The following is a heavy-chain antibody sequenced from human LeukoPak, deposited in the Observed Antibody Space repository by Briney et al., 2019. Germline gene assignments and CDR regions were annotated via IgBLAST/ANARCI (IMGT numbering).Heavy chain of an antibody. J-gene: IGHJ4*02. V-gene: IGHV1-2*02. Sequence: GASVKVSCTASGYTFTGYYMHWVRQAPGQGLEGMGWINPKSGGTSYAQKFKGRVTMTRDTSITTAYMELSRLRSDDTAVYYCARVSYLESVITNLGGGYWGQGTLVTVSS. CDR2: INPKSGGT. D-gene: IGHD3-16*01. CDR1: GYTFTGYY. CDR3: ARVSYLESVITNLGGGY.